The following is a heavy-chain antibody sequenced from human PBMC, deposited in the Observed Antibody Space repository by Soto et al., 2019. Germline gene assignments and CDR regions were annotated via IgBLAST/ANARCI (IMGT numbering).Heavy chain of an antibody. CDR2: IWYDGSNK. CDR3: ARGQRKYYYDRSGHRTPTPNIDY. CDR1: GFTFSSYG. V-gene: IGHV3-33*01. Sequence: GGSLRLSCAASGFTFSSYGMHWVRQAPGKGLEWGAVIWYDGSNKYYADSVKGRFTISRDNSKNTLYLQMNSLRAEDTAVYYCARGQRKYYYDRSGHRTPTPNIDYWGQGT. J-gene: IGHJ4*02. D-gene: IGHD3-22*01.